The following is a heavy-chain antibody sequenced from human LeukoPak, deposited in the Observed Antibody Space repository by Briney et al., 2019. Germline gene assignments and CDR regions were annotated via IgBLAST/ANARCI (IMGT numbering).Heavy chain of an antibody. CDR2: IYYSGST. CDR1: GGSISSSSYY. V-gene: IGHV4-61*05. J-gene: IGHJ4*02. CDR3: ARATTVTTGLDY. D-gene: IGHD4-17*01. Sequence: SETLSLTCTVSGGSISSSSYYWGWIRQPPGKGLEWIGYIYYSGSTNYNPSLKSRVTISVDTSKNQFSLKLSSVTAADTAVYYCARATTVTTGLDYWGQGTLVTVSS.